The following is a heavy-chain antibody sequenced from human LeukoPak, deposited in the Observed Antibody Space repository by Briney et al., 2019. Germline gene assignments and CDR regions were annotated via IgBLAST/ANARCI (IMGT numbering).Heavy chain of an antibody. CDR1: GYTFSAYY. D-gene: IGHD3-10*01. J-gene: IGHJ4*02. Sequence: ASVKVSCKAFGYTFSAYYIHWVRQAPGQGLEWMGWINPNSGGTYYAQKFQGRVTMTRDTSSSTAYMELSRLRSDDTAVYYCARDHSYYDSGSYSNVDYWGQGTLVTVSS. CDR2: INPNSGGT. V-gene: IGHV1-2*02. CDR3: ARDHSYYDSGSYSNVDY.